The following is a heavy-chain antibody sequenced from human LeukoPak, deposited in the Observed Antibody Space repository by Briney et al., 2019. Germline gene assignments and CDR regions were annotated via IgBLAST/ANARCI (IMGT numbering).Heavy chain of an antibody. CDR2: ISYDGSNK. CDR1: GFTFSSYG. CDR3: AKEYCSNSVCHSLDY. Sequence: GGSLRPSCAASGFTFSSYGMHWVRQAPGKGLEWVAVISYDGSNKYYADSVKGRFTFSRDNSKNTLYLQMNSLRAEDTAVYYCAKEYCSNSVCHSLDYWGQGTLVTVSS. V-gene: IGHV3-30*18. D-gene: IGHD2-8*01. J-gene: IGHJ4*02.